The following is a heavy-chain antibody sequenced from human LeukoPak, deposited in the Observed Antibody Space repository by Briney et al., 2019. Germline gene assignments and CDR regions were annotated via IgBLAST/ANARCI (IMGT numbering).Heavy chain of an antibody. Sequence: SXXVSCKASGGTFISYAISWVRQAPGQGREWMGGIIPIFGTANYAQKFHGRVTITTDESTSTAYMELSSLISDDTAVYYCARGYGDYDYYYYMDVWGKGTTVTVSS. D-gene: IGHD4-17*01. CDR1: GGTFISYA. V-gene: IGHV1-69*05. CDR3: ARGYGDYDYYYYMDV. J-gene: IGHJ6*03. CDR2: IIPIFGTA.